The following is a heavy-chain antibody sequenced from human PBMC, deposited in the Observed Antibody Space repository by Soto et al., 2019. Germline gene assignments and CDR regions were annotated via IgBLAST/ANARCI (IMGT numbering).Heavy chain of an antibody. J-gene: IGHJ4*02. V-gene: IGHV3-53*01. CDR3: ARGREVIDY. CDR2: IYSGGST. D-gene: IGHD1-26*01. CDR1: GFTVSSNY. Sequence: EVQLVGSGGGLIQPGGSLRLSCAASGFTVSSNYMSWVRQAPGKGLEWVSVIYSGGSTYYADSVKARFTISRDNSEDTPWPQMNSLRAEDTAVDYCARGREVIDYWGQGTVVTVSS.